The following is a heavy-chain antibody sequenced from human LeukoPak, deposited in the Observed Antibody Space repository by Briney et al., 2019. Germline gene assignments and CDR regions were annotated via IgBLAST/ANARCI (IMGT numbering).Heavy chain of an antibody. V-gene: IGHV4-34*01. Sequence: SETLSLTCAVYGGSFIGYYWSWIRQPPGRGLKWIGEINHSGSTNYNPSLKSRVTISVDTSKNQFSLKLSSVTAADTAVYYCASTPTGYSSGWYELWGQGTLVTVSS. D-gene: IGHD6-19*01. CDR3: ASTPTGYSSGWYEL. J-gene: IGHJ5*02. CDR1: GGSFIGYY. CDR2: INHSGST.